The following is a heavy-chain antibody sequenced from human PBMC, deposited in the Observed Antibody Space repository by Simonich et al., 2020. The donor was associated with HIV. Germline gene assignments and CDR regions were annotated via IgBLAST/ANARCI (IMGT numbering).Heavy chain of an antibody. J-gene: IGHJ6*02. CDR1: GFTVSSNY. V-gene: IGHV3-53*01. CDR3: ARGYCSSTSCYSHYGMDV. D-gene: IGHD2-2*01. CDR2: IYSGGST. Sequence: EVQLVESGGGLIQPGGSLRLSCAASGFTVSSNYMSWVRQAPGKGLEWVSVIYSGGSTYYADSVKGRFTISRDNSKNTLYLQINSLRAEDTAVYYCARGYCSSTSCYSHYGMDVWGQGTTVTVSS.